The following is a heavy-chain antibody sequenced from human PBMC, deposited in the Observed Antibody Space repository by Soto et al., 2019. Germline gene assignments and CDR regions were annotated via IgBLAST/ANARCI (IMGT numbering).Heavy chain of an antibody. Sequence: QITSKESGPTLVRPPQTLTLTCTFSGFSLTSGVGVGWIRQPPGKALEWLALIYWDDDKRYSPSLKNRLTITKDTSKNQVVLTMTNVGPVDTATYFCAHIDPEIVTVGGHGGFDYWGQGTLVTVSS. CDR1: GFSLTSGVG. V-gene: IGHV2-5*02. D-gene: IGHD5-12*01. CDR2: IYWDDDK. J-gene: IGHJ4*02. CDR3: AHIDPEIVTVGGHGGFDY.